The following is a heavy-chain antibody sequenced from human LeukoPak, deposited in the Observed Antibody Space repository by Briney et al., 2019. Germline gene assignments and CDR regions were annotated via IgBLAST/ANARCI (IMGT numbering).Heavy chain of an antibody. CDR3: VSAIRGSPIDY. J-gene: IGHJ4*02. Sequence: GGSLRLSCAASGFSFRNYWMGWVRQAPGKGLACVANIKTDGSETYYVDSVKGRFTISRDNAKNSLFLQMNSLRAEDTAIYYCVSAIRGSPIDYWGQGTLVSVPS. CDR1: GFSFRNYW. CDR2: IKTDGSET. D-gene: IGHD3-10*01. V-gene: IGHV3-7*01.